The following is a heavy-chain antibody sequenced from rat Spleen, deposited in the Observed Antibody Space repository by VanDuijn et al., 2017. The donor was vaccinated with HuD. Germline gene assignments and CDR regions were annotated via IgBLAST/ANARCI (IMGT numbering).Heavy chain of an antibody. V-gene: IGHV5-22*01. J-gene: IGHJ2*01. CDR2: ISYEGNTA. CDR1: GFTFSDYY. CDR3: TRWDY. Sequence: EVQLVESGGVLVQPGRSMKLSCAASGFTFSDYYMAWVRQAPKKGLEWVASISYEGNTAFYGDSMKGRFTISRDNAKSTLYLQMNSLRSEDTATYYCTRWDYWGQGVMVTVSS.